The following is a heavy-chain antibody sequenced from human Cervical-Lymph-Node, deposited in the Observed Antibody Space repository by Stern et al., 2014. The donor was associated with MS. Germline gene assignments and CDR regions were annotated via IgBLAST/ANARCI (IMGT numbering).Heavy chain of an antibody. CDR3: ARSHSKWLVHDAFDI. J-gene: IGHJ3*02. V-gene: IGHV3-11*01. CDR2: ISSSGSSI. Sequence: DQLVESGGGLVKPGGSLRLSCAASGFTFSDYYMSWIRQAPGKGLAWVSSISSSGSSIYYADSVKGRFTISRDNAKNSLYLQMNSLRAEDTAVYYCARSHSKWLVHDAFDIWGQGTMVSVSS. CDR1: GFTFSDYY. D-gene: IGHD6-19*01.